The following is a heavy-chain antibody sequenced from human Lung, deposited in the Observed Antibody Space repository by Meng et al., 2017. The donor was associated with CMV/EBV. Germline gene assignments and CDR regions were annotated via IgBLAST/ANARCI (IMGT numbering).Heavy chain of an antibody. V-gene: IGHV3-7*01. CDR3: YMGHYSGA. CDR2: IEDNGSGV. Sequence: GESLKISCAASGFTFSNFWMNWVRQAPGKGLEWVANIEDNGSGVYYVDSVKGRFTISRDNARNALYLQMDSLRVEDTAVYYCYMGHYSGAWGQGTLVTVSX. D-gene: IGHD1-26*01. J-gene: IGHJ5*02. CDR1: GFTFSNFW.